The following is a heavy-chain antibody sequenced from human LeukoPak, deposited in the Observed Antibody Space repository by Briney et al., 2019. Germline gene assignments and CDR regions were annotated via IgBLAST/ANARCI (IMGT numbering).Heavy chain of an antibody. Sequence: ASVTVSFKCSVYTCTSYGISWVRQAPGQALEGMGWISAYTGNNNYAQKLQGRVTMTTDTSTSTAYMELRSLRSDDTAVYYCARASLRYFAWNAFDIWGQGTMVTVSS. CDR1: VYTCTSYG. CDR3: ARASLRYFAWNAFDI. J-gene: IGHJ3*02. CDR2: ISAYTGNN. V-gene: IGHV1-18*04. D-gene: IGHD3-9*01.